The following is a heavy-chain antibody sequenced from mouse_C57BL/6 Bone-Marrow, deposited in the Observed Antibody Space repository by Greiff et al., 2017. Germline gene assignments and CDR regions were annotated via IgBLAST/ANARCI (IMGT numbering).Heavy chain of an antibody. CDR3: ARHGGTNY. Sequence: EVNVVESGGDLVKPGGSLKLSCAASGFTFSSYGMSWVRQTPDKRLEWVATISSGGSYTYYPDSVKGRFPISRDNAKNTLYLQMSSLKSEDTAMYYCARHGGTNYWGQGTTLTVSS. V-gene: IGHV5-6*01. D-gene: IGHD3-3*01. CDR2: ISSGGSYT. CDR1: GFTFSSYG. J-gene: IGHJ2*01.